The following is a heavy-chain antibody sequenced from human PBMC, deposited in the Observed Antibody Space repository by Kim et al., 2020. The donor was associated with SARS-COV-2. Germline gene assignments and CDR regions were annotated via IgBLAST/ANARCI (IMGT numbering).Heavy chain of an antibody. Sequence: YAQKFQGRVTITADESTSTAYMGLSSLRSEDTAVYYCARASGYSSSCLDYWGQGTLVTVSS. V-gene: IGHV1-69*01. D-gene: IGHD6-13*01. J-gene: IGHJ4*02. CDR3: ARASGYSSSCLDY.